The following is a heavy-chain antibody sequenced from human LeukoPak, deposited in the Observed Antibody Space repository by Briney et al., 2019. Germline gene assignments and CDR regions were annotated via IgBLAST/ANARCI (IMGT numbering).Heavy chain of an antibody. CDR2: ISAYNGNT. CDR3: ARDDERYCSGGSCYSISSRDGMDV. Sequence: GASVTVSCKASGYTFTSYGISWVRQAPGQGLEWMGWISAYNGNTNYAQKLQGRVTMTTDTSTSTAYMELRSLRSDDTAVYYCARDDERYCSGGSCYSISSRDGMDVWGQGTTVTVSS. CDR1: GYTFTSYG. D-gene: IGHD2-15*01. J-gene: IGHJ6*02. V-gene: IGHV1-18*01.